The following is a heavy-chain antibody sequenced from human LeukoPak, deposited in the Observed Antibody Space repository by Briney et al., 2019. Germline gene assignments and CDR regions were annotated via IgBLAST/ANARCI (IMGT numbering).Heavy chain of an antibody. Sequence: QPGGSLRLSCVASGFIVSSNYMSWVRQAPGKGLEWVSVIYSGGNTYYADSVRGRFTISGGNSKNTLYLQMNSLRVEDTAVYYCARGLFMDVWGQGTTVTVSS. CDR3: ARGLFMDV. J-gene: IGHJ6*02. V-gene: IGHV3-66*01. CDR1: GFIVSSNY. D-gene: IGHD4/OR15-4a*01. CDR2: IYSGGNT.